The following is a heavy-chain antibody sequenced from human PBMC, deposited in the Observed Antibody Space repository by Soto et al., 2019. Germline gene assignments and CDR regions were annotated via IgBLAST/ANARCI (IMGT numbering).Heavy chain of an antibody. V-gene: IGHV4-39*01. Sequence: QLQLQESGPGLVKPSETLSLTCTVSGGSISSSSYYWGWIRQPPGKGLEWIGSIYYSGSTYYNPSLKSGVPITVDTSKNRCSLMLSSVTDAATAVYDCAGSLTTMVTEADWGQVTLVTVSS. CDR2: IYYSGST. J-gene: IGHJ4*02. D-gene: IGHD3-10*01. CDR3: AGSLTTMVTEAD. CDR1: GGSISSSSYY.